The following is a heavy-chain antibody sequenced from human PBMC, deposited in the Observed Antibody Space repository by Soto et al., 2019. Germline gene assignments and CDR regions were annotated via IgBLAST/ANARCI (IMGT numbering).Heavy chain of an antibody. CDR1: GFTFSNYA. CDR2: ISSSGGST. V-gene: IGHV3-23*01. J-gene: IGHJ4*02. D-gene: IGHD2-8*01. Sequence: EVQLLDSGGGLVQPGGSLRLSCAASGFTFSNYAMSWVRQAPGKELEWVSSISSSGGSTDYADSVKGRFTISRDNSPNTLNLKMNSLRAEDTAIYFCAKNQHAMAHDYWGPGTLVTVSS. CDR3: AKNQHAMAHDY.